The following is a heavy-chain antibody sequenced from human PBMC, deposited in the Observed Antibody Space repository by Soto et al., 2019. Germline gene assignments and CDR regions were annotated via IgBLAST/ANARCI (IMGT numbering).Heavy chain of an antibody. Sequence: GGSLRLSCAASGVTFSSYAMSWVRQAPGKGLEWVSAISGSGGSTYYADSVKGRFTISRDNSKNTLYLQMNSLRAEDTAVYYCEKDVGSTSAGVFDYWGQGTLVTSPQ. V-gene: IGHV3-23*01. CDR3: EKDVGSTSAGVFDY. D-gene: IGHD2-2*01. CDR2: ISGSGGST. CDR1: GVTFSSYA. J-gene: IGHJ4*02.